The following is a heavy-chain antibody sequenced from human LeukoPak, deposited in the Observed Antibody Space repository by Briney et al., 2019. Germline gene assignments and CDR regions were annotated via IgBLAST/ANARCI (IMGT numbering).Heavy chain of an antibody. CDR1: GGSISGFH. V-gene: IGHV4-59*08. J-gene: IGHJ3*02. CDR3: TRHTRHIYDDSKLWPGASDI. CDR2: IYSTGNS. Sequence: SEPLSLPCAVSGGSISGFHWSWIRQSPGKGLESIGYIYSTGNSFYNPSLNSRVPMSVDTSKNRFSLRLTSVTAADTAIYYCTRHTRHIYDDSKLWPGASDIWGQGTTVTVSS. D-gene: IGHD2-21*01.